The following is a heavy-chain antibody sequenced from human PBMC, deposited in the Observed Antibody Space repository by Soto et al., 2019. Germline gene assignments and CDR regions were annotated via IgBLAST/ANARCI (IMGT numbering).Heavy chain of an antibody. Sequence: QVRLVQSGAEVKKTGSSVKVSCKASGGTYRSYAISWVRQAPGQGLEWMGGIIPIFGTTNYAQKFQDRVTITADESTSTAYRDLNSLRSDDTAVYYCASNNRASYHFDYWGQGTLVTVSS. CDR2: IIPIFGTT. CDR3: ASNNRASYHFDY. V-gene: IGHV1-69*01. CDR1: GGTYRSYA. J-gene: IGHJ4*02. D-gene: IGHD3-16*02.